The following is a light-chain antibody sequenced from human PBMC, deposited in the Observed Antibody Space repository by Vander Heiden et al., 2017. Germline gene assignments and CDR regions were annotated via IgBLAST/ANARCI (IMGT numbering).Light chain of an antibody. J-gene: IGKJ5*01. CDR3: QQRSNWPIT. CDR2: DAS. CDR1: QSVSSY. Sequence: EIVLTQSPATLSLPPGVRATLSCRASQSVSSYLAWYQQKPGQAPRLLIYDASNRATGIPARFSGSGSGTDFTLTISSLEPEDFAVYYCQQRSNWPITFGQGTRLEIK. V-gene: IGKV3-11*01.